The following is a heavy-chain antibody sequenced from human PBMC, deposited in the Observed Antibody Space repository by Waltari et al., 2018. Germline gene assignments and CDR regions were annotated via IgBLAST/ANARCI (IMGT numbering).Heavy chain of an antibody. Sequence: EVHLVESWGGFVQPGGSLRLSCAASGFTFSAYRMHWVRQTPGKGLVWVSLINADGRATLYADSVKGRFTMSRDNAKDTLYLQMNSLRGEDTAVYYCAIQISGVVFWGQGTLVTVSS. CDR2: INADGRAT. J-gene: IGHJ4*02. CDR1: GFTFSAYR. V-gene: IGHV3-74*01. CDR3: AIQISGVVF. D-gene: IGHD3-3*01.